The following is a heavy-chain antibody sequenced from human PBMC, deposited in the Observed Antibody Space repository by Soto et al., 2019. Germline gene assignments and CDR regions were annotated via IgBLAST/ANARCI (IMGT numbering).Heavy chain of an antibody. CDR2: IYHSGST. CDR1: GGSISSGGYS. V-gene: IGHV4-30-2*01. CDR3: ARGGVDYYDSSGYYFSPYYFDY. Sequence: SETLSLTCAVSGGSISSGGYSWSWIRQPPGKGLEWIGYIYHSGSTYYNPSLKSLVTISVDRSKNQFSLNLSSVTAADTAVYYCARGGVDYYDSSGYYFSPYYFDYWGQGTLVTVSS. D-gene: IGHD3-22*01. J-gene: IGHJ4*02.